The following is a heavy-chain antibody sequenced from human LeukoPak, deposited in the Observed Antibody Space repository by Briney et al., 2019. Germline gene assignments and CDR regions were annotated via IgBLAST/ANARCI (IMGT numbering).Heavy chain of an antibody. Sequence: ASVKVSCTASGYTFTSYGISWVRQAPGQGLEWMGWISAYNGNTNYAQKLQGRVTMTTDTSTSTAYMELSSLRSEDTAVYYCARDNRYSYGLGPPTSVFDYWGQGTLVTVSS. J-gene: IGHJ4*02. CDR2: ISAYNGNT. CDR3: ARDNRYSYGLGPPTSVFDY. CDR1: GYTFTSYG. D-gene: IGHD5-18*01. V-gene: IGHV1-18*01.